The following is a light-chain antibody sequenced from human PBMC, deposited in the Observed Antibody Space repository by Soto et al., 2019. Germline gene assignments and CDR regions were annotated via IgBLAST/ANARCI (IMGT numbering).Light chain of an antibody. CDR3: SSYTTSNTRQIV. Sequence: QLVLTQPASVSGSPGQSITISCTGTSSDVGGYNYVSWYQHHPGKAPKLMIYDVNFRPAGVSNRFSGSKSGNTASLTISGLQPEDEADYYCSSYTTSNTRQIVFGTGTKLTVL. J-gene: IGLJ1*01. CDR1: SSDVGGYNY. CDR2: DVN. V-gene: IGLV2-14*03.